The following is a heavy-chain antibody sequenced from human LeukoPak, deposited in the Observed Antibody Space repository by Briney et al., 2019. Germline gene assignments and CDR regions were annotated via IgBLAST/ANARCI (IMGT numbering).Heavy chain of an antibody. CDR2: MNPNSGNT. Sequence: PRASVKVSCKASGYTCTSYDINWVRQATGQGLEWMGWMNPNSGNTGYAQKFQGRVTMTRNTSISTAYMELSSLRSEDTAVYYCARVFEDNWNDFDYWGQGTLVTVSS. CDR3: ARVFEDNWNDFDY. V-gene: IGHV1-8*01. D-gene: IGHD1-20*01. CDR1: GYTCTSYD. J-gene: IGHJ4*02.